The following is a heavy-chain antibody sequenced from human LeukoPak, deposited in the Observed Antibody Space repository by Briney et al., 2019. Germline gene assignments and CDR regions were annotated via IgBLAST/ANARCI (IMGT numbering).Heavy chain of an antibody. V-gene: IGHV1-46*01. D-gene: IGHD2-2*01. CDR2: INPSGGDT. J-gene: IGHJ5*02. Sequence: GASVKVSCKASGYTFTSYYMYWVRQAPGQGLEWMGVINPSGGDTTYAQKFQGRVTMSRDTSTNTVFMELSSLRSEDTAIYYCARFLGYCSSTSCYRNWFDPWGQGTLVTVSS. CDR1: GYTFTSYY. CDR3: ARFLGYCSSTSCYRNWFDP.